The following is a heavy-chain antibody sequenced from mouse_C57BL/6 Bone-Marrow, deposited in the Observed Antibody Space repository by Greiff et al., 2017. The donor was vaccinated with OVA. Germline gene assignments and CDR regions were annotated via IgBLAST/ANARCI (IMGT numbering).Heavy chain of an antibody. V-gene: IGHV1-81*01. J-gene: IGHJ2*01. D-gene: IGHD2-5*01. CDR3: ASPLWSNYGY. Sequence: VHLVESGAELARPGASVKLSCKASGYTFTSYGISWVKQRTGQGLEWIGEIYPRSGNTYYNEKFKGKATLTADKSSSTAYMELRSLTSEDSAVYFCASPLWSNYGYWGQGTTLTVSS. CDR2: IYPRSGNT. CDR1: GYTFTSYG.